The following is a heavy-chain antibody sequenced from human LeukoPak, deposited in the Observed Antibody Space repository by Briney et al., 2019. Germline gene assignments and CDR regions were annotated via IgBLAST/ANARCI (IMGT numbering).Heavy chain of an antibody. CDR3: ARGVADYYDSSGYADY. Sequence: ASVKVSCKASGYTFTSYGISWVRQAPGQGLEWMGWISAYNGNTNYAQKLQGRVTMTTDTSTSTAYMELRSLGSDDTAVYYCARGVADYYDSSGYADYWGQGTLVTVSS. CDR2: ISAYNGNT. J-gene: IGHJ4*02. CDR1: GYTFTSYG. V-gene: IGHV1-18*01. D-gene: IGHD3-22*01.